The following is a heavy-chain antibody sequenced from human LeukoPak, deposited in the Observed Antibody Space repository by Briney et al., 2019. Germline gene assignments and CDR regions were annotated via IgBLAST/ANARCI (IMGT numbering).Heavy chain of an antibody. CDR3: ARERRYSYGINWFDP. CDR1: GFTFSSYW. D-gene: IGHD5-18*01. V-gene: IGHV3-7*01. J-gene: IGHJ5*02. CDR2: IKQDGSEK. Sequence: GGSLRLSCAASGFTFSSYWMSWVRQAPGKGLEWVANIKQDGSEKYYVDSVKGRFTISRDNAQNSLYLQMNSLRAEDTAVYYCARERRYSYGINWFDPWGTGTLVTVSS.